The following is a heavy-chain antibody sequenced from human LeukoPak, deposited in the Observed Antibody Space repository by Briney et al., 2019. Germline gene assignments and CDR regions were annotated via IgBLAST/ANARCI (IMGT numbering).Heavy chain of an antibody. J-gene: IGHJ4*02. V-gene: IGHV4-59*08. CDR3: ARRGGTIAYFDH. Sequence: PSETLSLTCTVSGGSMSTYYWSWIRQAPGKGLEWIGYVYHSGTTNYNPSLKSRVSISADTSKNHFSLTLRSVTAADTAAYFCARRGGTIAYFDHWGQGMVVTVAS. CDR1: GGSMSTYY. CDR2: VYHSGTT. D-gene: IGHD1-26*01.